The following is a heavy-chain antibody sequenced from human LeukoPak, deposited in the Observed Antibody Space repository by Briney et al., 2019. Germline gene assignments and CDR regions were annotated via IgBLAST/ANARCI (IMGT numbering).Heavy chain of an antibody. Sequence: ASVKVSCKASGYTFTGYYMHWVRQAPGQGLEWMGWINPNSGGTNYAQKFQGRVTMTRDTSISTAYMELSRLRSDDTAVYYCARVSSPYSSSWYYFDYWGQGTLVTVSS. V-gene: IGHV1-2*02. D-gene: IGHD6-13*01. CDR1: GYTFTGYY. J-gene: IGHJ4*02. CDR2: INPNSGGT. CDR3: ARVSSPYSSSWYYFDY.